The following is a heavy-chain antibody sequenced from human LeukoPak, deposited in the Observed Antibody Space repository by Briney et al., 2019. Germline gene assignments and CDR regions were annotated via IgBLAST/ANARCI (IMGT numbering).Heavy chain of an antibody. D-gene: IGHD2-2*03. CDR1: EFSPTNFW. J-gene: IGHJ6*04. CDR3: ATFVGIVSGTYTVPGGLLV. Sequence: GGSLRLSCVASEFSPTNFWMTWVRRAPGRGLEWVANIKHDGTEKFYVDSVKGRFTISRDNAKNSLYLQMNSLRAEDTAVYYCATFVGIVSGTYTVPGGLLVWGKGTTVAVSS. CDR2: IKHDGTEK. V-gene: IGHV3-7*01.